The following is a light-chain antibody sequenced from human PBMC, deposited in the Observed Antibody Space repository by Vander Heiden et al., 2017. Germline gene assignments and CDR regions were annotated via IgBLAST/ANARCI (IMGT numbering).Light chain of an antibody. CDR3: ETWDSSGV. V-gene: IGLV4-60*03. J-gene: IGLJ3*02. Sequence: QPVLTPSSSASASLGSSVTLTCTLSSGHSSYIIAWPQQQPGKAPRYLMKLEGSGSYNKGSGVPDRFSGSSSGADRYLTISNIQAEDEADYYCETWDSSGVFGGGTKLTVL. CDR2: LEGSGSY. CDR1: SGHSSYI.